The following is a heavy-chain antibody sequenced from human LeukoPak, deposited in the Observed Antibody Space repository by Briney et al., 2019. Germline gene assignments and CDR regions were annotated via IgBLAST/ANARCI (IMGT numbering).Heavy chain of an antibody. J-gene: IGHJ4*02. D-gene: IGHD2-15*01. V-gene: IGHV4-59*01. CDR2: IYYSGST. CDR3: ARVLTYCSGGSCYYYYFDY. CDR1: GGSISTYY. Sequence: KPSETLSLTCTVSGGSISTYYWSWIRQPPGKGLEWIGYIYYSGSTNYNPSLKSRVTISVDTSKNQFSLKLSSVTAADTAVYYCARVLTYCSGGSCYYYYFDYWGQGTLVTVSS.